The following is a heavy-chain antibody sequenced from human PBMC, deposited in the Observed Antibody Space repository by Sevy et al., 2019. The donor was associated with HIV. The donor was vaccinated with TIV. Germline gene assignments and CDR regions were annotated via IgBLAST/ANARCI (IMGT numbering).Heavy chain of an antibody. V-gene: IGHV4-34*01. CDR2: INHGGST. J-gene: IGHJ6*02. CDR1: GGSFSGYY. Sequence: SETLSLTCAVYGGSFSGYYWSWIRQPPGKGLEWMGEINHGGSTNYNPSLKSGITISVDTSKNQFSLKLNSVTAAATVVYYAAGCIAACSPYYYGMDVWGQGTTVTVSS. CDR3: AGCIAACSPYYYGMDV. D-gene: IGHD6-6*01.